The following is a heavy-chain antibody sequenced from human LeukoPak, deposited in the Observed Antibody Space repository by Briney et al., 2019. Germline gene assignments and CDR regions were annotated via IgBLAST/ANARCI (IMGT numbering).Heavy chain of an antibody. CDR3: ARVTMVRGPFDY. D-gene: IGHD3-10*01. J-gene: IGHJ4*02. CDR2: ICHSGST. V-gene: IGHV4-38-2*02. Sequence: SETLSLTCTVSGGSISTYYWSWIRQPPGKGLEWIGSICHSGSTYYNPSLKSRVTISVDTSKNQFSLKLSSVTAADTAVYYCARVTMVRGPFDYWGQGTLVTVSS. CDR1: GGSISTYY.